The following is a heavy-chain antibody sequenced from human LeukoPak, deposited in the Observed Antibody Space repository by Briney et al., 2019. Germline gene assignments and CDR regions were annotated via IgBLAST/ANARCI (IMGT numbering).Heavy chain of an antibody. CDR3: ARSHIVVVPAAPWTYGMDV. CDR2: MNPNSGNT. CDR1: GYTFTSYD. V-gene: IGHV1-8*01. Sequence: ASVKVSCKASGYTFTSYDINWVRQATGQGLEWMGWMNPNSGNTGYAQKLQGRVTMTRNTSRSTAYMELSSLRSEDTAVYYCARSHIVVVPAAPWTYGMDVWGQGTTVTVSS. J-gene: IGHJ6*02. D-gene: IGHD2-2*01.